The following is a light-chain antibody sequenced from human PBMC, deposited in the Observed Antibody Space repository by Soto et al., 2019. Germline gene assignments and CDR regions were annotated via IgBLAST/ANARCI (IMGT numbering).Light chain of an antibody. CDR1: NSNIGNNY. CDR3: GTWDGSPNTVV. V-gene: IGLV1-51*01. CDR2: EDD. J-gene: IGLJ3*02. Sequence: QAVVTQTPSVSAAPGQKVTISCSGSNSNIGNNYVSWYQQLPGTAPKLLIYEDDKRPSGIPDRFSGSKSGTSSTLAITGLKTGEEDDYYCGTWDGSPNTVVFGGGTKVTV.